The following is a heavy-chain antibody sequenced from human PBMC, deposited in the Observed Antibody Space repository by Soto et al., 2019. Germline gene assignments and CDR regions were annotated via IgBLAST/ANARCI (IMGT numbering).Heavy chain of an antibody. V-gene: IGHV3-23*01. CDR2: ISGSGGST. J-gene: IGHJ4*02. CDR1: GFTFSSYA. D-gene: IGHD2-8*01. CDR3: AKSNWAGATDY. Sequence: GGSLSLSCAASGFTFSSYAMSWVRQAPGKGLEWVSAISGSGGSTYSADSVKGRFTISRDNSKSSLYLQMNSLRAEDTAVYYCAKSNWAGATDYWGQGTLVTVSS.